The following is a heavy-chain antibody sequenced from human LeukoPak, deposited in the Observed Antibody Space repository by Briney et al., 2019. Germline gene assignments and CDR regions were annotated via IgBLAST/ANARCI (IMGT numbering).Heavy chain of an antibody. CDR1: GFSLSTSGVG. D-gene: IGHD2-21*01. V-gene: IGHV2-5*02. CDR2: IYWDDDK. Sequence: NVSGPTLLHPTQTLTLTCTFSGFSLSTSGVGVGWIRQPPGKALEWLALIYWDDDKRYNPSLKSRLTITKDTSKNQVVLTMTNMDPVDTATYYCAHRRGDDNFDYWGQGTLVTVSS. J-gene: IGHJ4*02. CDR3: AHRRGDDNFDY.